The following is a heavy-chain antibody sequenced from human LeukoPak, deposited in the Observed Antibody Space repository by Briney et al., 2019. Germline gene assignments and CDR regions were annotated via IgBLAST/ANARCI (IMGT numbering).Heavy chain of an antibody. Sequence: SETLSLTCAVYGGSFSGYYWSWIRHPPGKGLEWIGEINHSGSTNYNPSLKSRVTISVDTSKNQFSLKLNSVTAADTAIYYCARNRRSNWESLSFIDYWGQGTLVTVSS. V-gene: IGHV4-34*01. CDR1: GGSFSGYY. CDR2: INHSGST. CDR3: ARNRRSNWESLSFIDY. D-gene: IGHD7-27*01. J-gene: IGHJ4*02.